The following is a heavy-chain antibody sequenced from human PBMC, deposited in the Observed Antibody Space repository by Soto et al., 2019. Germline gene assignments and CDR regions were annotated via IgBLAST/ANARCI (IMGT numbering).Heavy chain of an antibody. CDR2: INAGNGNT. CDR3: AAAPGDHYYYYGMDG. Sequence: ASVKVSCKASGYTFTSYAMHWVRQAPGQRLEWMGWINAGNGNTKYSQKFQGRVTITRDTSASTAYMELSSLRSEDTAVYYCAAAPGDHYYYYGMDGWGQGTTVTVSS. J-gene: IGHJ6*02. V-gene: IGHV1-3*01. D-gene: IGHD2-21*02. CDR1: GYTFTSYA.